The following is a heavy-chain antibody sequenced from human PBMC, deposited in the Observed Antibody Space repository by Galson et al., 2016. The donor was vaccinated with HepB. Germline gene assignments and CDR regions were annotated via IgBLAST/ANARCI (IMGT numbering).Heavy chain of an antibody. CDR1: GFTFDEYT. D-gene: IGHD2/OR15-2a*01. Sequence: SLRLSCAASGFTFDEYTMHWVRQIPGKGLEWVCLISWDGSSAYYAESVRGRFPISRDNSKNSLYLQMNGLRTEDTAFYYCGKDIVDKYCGHLVLYGMDVWGPGTTVTVSS. CDR2: ISWDGSSA. CDR3: GKDIVDKYCGHLVLYGMDV. J-gene: IGHJ6*02. V-gene: IGHV3-43*01.